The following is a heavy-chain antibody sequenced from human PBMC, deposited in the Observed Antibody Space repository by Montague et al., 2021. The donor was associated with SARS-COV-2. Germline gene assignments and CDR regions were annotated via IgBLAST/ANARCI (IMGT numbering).Heavy chain of an antibody. CDR3: TQERGPGRTTWHYFDY. D-gene: IGHD1-14*01. J-gene: IGHJ4*02. Sequence: CAISGDSVSSNIAAWNWIRQSPSRGLEWLGRTYYRSKWYNDYAVSVRSRITISPDTSKNQFSLQLNSVTPDDTAVYYCTQERGPGRTTWHYFDYWGQGTLVTVSS. CDR2: TYYRSKWYN. CDR1: GDSVSSNIAA. V-gene: IGHV6-1*01.